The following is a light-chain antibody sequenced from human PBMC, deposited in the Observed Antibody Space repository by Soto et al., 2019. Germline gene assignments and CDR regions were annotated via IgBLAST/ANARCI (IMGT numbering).Light chain of an antibody. V-gene: IGKV3-15*01. Sequence: EIVMTQSPDTLSVSPGERATVSCRASESVSSNLAWYQQKAGQAPRLLIYGASTRATGIPARFSGSGSGTEFTLTISTLQSEDVAIDDCQQYNSWPPYTFGQGTKLEI. CDR1: ESVSSN. J-gene: IGKJ2*01. CDR3: QQYNSWPPYT. CDR2: GAS.